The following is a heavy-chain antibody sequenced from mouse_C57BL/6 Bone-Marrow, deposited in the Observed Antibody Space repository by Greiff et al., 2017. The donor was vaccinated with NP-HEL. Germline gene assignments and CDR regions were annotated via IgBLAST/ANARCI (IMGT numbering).Heavy chain of an antibody. Sequence: DVHLVESGGDLVKPGGSLKLSCAASGFTFSSYGLSWVRQTPDKRLEWVATISSGGSYTYYPDRVKGRFTISRDNAKNTLYLQMSRLKTEETDMYYCARHGWGLRLFAYWGQGTLVTVSA. CDR3: ARHGWGLRLFAY. V-gene: IGHV5-6*01. CDR2: ISSGGSYT. J-gene: IGHJ3*01. D-gene: IGHD2-13*01. CDR1: GFTFSSYG.